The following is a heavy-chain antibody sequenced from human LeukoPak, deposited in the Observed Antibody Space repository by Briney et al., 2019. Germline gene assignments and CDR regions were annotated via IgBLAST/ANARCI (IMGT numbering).Heavy chain of an antibody. D-gene: IGHD3-16*01. V-gene: IGHV3-43D*03. CDR1: GFTFDDYA. CDR3: AKIGGRTAARDY. CDR2: ISWDGDYS. J-gene: IGHJ4*02. Sequence: GGSLRLSCAASGFTFDDYAMHWVRQAPGKGLEWVSLISWDGDYSYYADSVKGRFTISRDNSKNSLFLRMNSLRPEDTALYYCAKIGGRTAARDYWGQGTLVTVSS.